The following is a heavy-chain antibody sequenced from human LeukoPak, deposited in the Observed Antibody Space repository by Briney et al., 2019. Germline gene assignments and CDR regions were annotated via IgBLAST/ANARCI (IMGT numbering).Heavy chain of an antibody. CDR2: ISSSSSYI. D-gene: IGHD6-13*01. V-gene: IGHV3-21*01. CDR1: GFTFSSYS. CDR3: ARTLPGGIAAAGTSDY. Sequence: GGSLRLSCAASGFTFSSYSMNWVRQAPGKGLEWVSSISSSSSYISYADSVKGRFTISRDNAKNSLYLQMNSLRAEDTAVYYCARTLPGGIAAAGTSDYWGQGTLVTVSS. J-gene: IGHJ4*02.